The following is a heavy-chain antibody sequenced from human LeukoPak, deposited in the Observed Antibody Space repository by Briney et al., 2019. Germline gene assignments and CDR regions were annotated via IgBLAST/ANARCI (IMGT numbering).Heavy chain of an antibody. CDR2: ISGSGGSA. V-gene: IGHV3-23*01. CDR1: GFTFSSYA. Sequence: AGGSLRLSCAASGFTFSSYAMSWVRQAPGKGMEWVSTISGSGGSAYYADSVKGRFTISRDNSKNTVYLQLNSLRAEDTALYYCAKRPYCSGTVCYHNDYWGQGTLVTVSS. J-gene: IGHJ4*02. CDR3: AKRPYCSGTVCYHNDY. D-gene: IGHD2-15*01.